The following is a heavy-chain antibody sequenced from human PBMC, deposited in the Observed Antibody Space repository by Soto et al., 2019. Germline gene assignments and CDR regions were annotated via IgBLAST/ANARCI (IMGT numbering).Heavy chain of an antibody. Sequence: GGSLRLSCAASGFTFSSYGMHWVRQAPGKGLEWVAVIWYDGSNKYYADSVKGRFTISRDNSKNTLYLQMNSLRAEDTAVYYCARGLRPYSNYVGFDYWGQGTLVTVSS. V-gene: IGHV3-33*01. D-gene: IGHD4-4*01. CDR2: IWYDGSNK. CDR3: ARGLRPYSNYVGFDY. J-gene: IGHJ4*02. CDR1: GFTFSSYG.